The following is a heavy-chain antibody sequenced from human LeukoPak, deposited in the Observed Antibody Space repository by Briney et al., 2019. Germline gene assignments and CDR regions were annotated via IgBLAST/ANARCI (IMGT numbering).Heavy chain of an antibody. J-gene: IGHJ4*02. V-gene: IGHV3-48*03. CDR1: GFTFSDYD. Sequence: GGSLRLSCVGSGFTFSDYDMNWVRQAPGKGLEWISYISSSGLTIYYADSVKGRFTISRDNPKNLLYLQMNSLRAEDTAVYYCARGSAYWGQGTLVTVSS. CDR2: ISSSGLTI. CDR3: ARGSAY.